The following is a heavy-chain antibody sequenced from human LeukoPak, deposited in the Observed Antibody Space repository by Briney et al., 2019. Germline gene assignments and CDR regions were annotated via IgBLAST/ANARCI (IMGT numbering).Heavy chain of an antibody. V-gene: IGHV1-8*01. J-gene: IGHJ5*02. CDR2: MNPNSGNT. D-gene: IGHD2-15*01. CDR3: ARGGYCSGGSCYRNWFDP. Sequence: ASVKVSCKASGYTFTSYDINWVRQATGQGLEWMGWMNPNSGNTGYAQKFQGRVTMTRNTSISTAYMELSSLRSEDTAVYYCARGGYCSGGSCYRNWFDPGGQGTLVTVSS. CDR1: GYTFTSYD.